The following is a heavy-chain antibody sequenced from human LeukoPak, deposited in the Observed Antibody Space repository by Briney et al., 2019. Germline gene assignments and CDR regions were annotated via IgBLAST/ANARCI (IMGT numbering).Heavy chain of an antibody. D-gene: IGHD7-27*01. CDR2: VSYDGSNK. J-gene: IGHJ4*02. Sequence: TGGSLRLSCAASGFTFSNYAMHWVRQAPGKGLEWVAVVSYDGSNKYYADSVKGRFTISRDNSKNTLYLQMNSLRAEDAAIYYCATIGDRRTGELYRIDYGGQGTLVTVSS. CDR1: GFTFSNYA. CDR3: ATIGDRRTGELYRIDY. V-gene: IGHV3-30-3*01.